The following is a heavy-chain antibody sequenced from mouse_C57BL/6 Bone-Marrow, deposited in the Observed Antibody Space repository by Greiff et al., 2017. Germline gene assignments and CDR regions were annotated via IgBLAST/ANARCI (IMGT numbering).Heavy chain of an antibody. CDR3: ARTCHYSSFAY. J-gene: IGHJ3*01. CDR1: GYTFTSYG. V-gene: IGHV1-81*01. D-gene: IGHD1-1*01. CDR2: IYPRSGNT. Sequence: VKLVESGAELARPGASVKLSCKASGYTFTSYGISWVKQRTGQGLEWIGEIYPRSGNTYYNEKFKGKATLTADKSSSTAYMELRSLTSEDSAVYFCARTCHYSSFAYWDQGTLVTVSA.